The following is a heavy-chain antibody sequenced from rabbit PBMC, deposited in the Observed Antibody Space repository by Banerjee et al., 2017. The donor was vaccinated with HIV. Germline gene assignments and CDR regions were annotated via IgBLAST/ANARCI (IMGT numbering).Heavy chain of an antibody. V-gene: IGHV1S40*01. J-gene: IGHJ4*01. CDR3: VRDSAYDDYPMLNL. CDR1: GFSFSSSYY. Sequence: SLEESGGDLVKPGASLTLTCTASGFSFSSSYYMCWVRQAPGKGLEWIGCIYAGNSGSTYYASWAKGRFTISKTSSTTVTLQMTSLTAADTATYFCVRDSAYDDYPMLNLWGPGTLVTVS. D-gene: IGHD2-1*01. CDR2: IYAGNSGST.